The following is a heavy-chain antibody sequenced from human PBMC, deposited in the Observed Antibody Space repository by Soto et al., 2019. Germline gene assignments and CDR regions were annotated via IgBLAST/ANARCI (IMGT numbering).Heavy chain of an antibody. V-gene: IGHV1-69*13. D-gene: IGHD3-3*01. CDR2: IIPIFGTA. CDR3: ARSLKIFGVVYYYYGMDG. CDR1: GGTFSSYA. J-gene: IGHJ6*02. Sequence: ASVMVSCKASGGTFSSYAISWVRQAPGQGLEWMGGIIPIFGTANYAQKFQGRVTITADESTSKAYMELSSLRSEDTAVYYCARSLKIFGVVYYYYGMDGWGQGTTVTVS.